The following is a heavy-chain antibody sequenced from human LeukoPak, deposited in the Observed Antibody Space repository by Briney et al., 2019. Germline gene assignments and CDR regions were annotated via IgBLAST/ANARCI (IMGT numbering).Heavy chain of an antibody. Sequence: GGSLRLSCAAPGFTFSSYEMNWVRQAPGKGLEGVSYISPTGSTIYYADSVKGRFTISRDNAKNSLYLQMNSLRDEDTAVYYCARDEVGVTTEFDYWGQGTVVTVSS. CDR3: ARDEVGVTTEFDY. J-gene: IGHJ4*02. CDR1: GFTFSSYE. V-gene: IGHV3-48*03. D-gene: IGHD1-26*01. CDR2: ISPTGSTI.